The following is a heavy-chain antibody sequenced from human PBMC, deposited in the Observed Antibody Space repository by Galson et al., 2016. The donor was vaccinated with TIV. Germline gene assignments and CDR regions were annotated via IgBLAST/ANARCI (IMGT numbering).Heavy chain of an antibody. J-gene: IGHJ3*02. CDR2: ITSKTYGATT. Sequence: LRLSCAASGFTFGHYAVNWFRQAPGKGLEWVGFITSKTYGATTEYAASVKGRFTISRDDSRNIAYLQMNSLKTEDTAVYYCTRTAMGSTKNAFDIWGQGTVVTISS. CDR3: TRTAMGSTKNAFDI. D-gene: IGHD1-1*01. V-gene: IGHV3-49*03. CDR1: GFTFGHYA.